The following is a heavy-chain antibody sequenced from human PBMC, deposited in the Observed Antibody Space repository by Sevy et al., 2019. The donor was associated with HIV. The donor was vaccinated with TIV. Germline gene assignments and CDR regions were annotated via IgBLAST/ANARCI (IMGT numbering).Heavy chain of an antibody. Sequence: ASVKVSCKASGGTFSSYAISWVRQAPGQGLEWMGGIIPIFGTANYAQKFQGRVTITADESTSTAYMELSSLRSEDTAVYYCARSLDPYYYDSSGLDYWGQRTLVTVSS. J-gene: IGHJ4*02. CDR1: GGTFSSYA. D-gene: IGHD3-22*01. CDR2: IIPIFGTA. CDR3: ARSLDPYYYDSSGLDY. V-gene: IGHV1-69*13.